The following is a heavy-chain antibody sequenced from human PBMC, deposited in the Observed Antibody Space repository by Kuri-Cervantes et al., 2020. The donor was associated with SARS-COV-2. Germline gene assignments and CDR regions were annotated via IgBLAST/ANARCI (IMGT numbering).Heavy chain of an antibody. CDR1: GYTFTSYA. Sequence: ASVKVSCKASGYTFTSYAMHWVRQAPGQGLEWMGIINPSGGSTSYAQKFQGRVTMTRDTSTSTVYMELSSLRSEDTAVYYCARVKYYDFWSGYSDEGAFDYWGQGTLVTVSS. CDR2: INPSGGST. D-gene: IGHD3-3*01. V-gene: IGHV1-46*01. J-gene: IGHJ4*02. CDR3: ARVKYYDFWSGYSDEGAFDY.